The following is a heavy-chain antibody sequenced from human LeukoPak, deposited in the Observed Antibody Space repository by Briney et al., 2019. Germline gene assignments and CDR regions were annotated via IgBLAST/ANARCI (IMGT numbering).Heavy chain of an antibody. CDR2: IWYDGNNK. D-gene: IGHD3-9*01. J-gene: IGHJ4*02. CDR1: GFTFSSYG. V-gene: IGHV3-33*01. CDR3: ARSTSSEYDIYHFDY. Sequence: GGSLRLSCAASGFTFSSYGMHWVRRAPGKGLEWVAVIWYDGNNKYYADSVKGRFTISRDNSKNTLYLQMNSLRAEDTAVYYCARSTSSEYDIYHFDYWGQGTLVTVSS.